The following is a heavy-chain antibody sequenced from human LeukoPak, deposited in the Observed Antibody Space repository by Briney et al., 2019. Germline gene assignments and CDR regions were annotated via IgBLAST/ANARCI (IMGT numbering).Heavy chain of an antibody. CDR2: IDASGTSI. D-gene: IGHD2-2*01. J-gene: IGHJ4*02. Sequence: GGSLRLSCPASGFTFSTYTMNWVRQAPGKGLEWVSSIDASGTSIHHADSVKGRFAISRDKAKSSLYLQMNSLRAEDTAVYYCATRYCSTTTCDAIHYWGQGTLVTVSS. CDR3: ATRYCSTTTCDAIHY. CDR1: GFTFSTYT. V-gene: IGHV3-21*01.